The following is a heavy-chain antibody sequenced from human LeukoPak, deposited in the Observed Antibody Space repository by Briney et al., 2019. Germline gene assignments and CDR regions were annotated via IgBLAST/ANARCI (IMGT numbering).Heavy chain of an antibody. CDR3: ARPVHYYDSSGEYFDL. Sequence: SETLSLTCTVSGYSISSGYYWGWIRQPPGKGLEWIGSIYHSGSTYYNPSLKSRVTISVDTSKNQFSLKLSSVTAADTAVYHCARPVHYYDSSGEYFDLWGRGTLVTVSS. V-gene: IGHV4-38-2*02. CDR1: GYSISSGYY. CDR2: IYHSGST. D-gene: IGHD3-22*01. J-gene: IGHJ2*01.